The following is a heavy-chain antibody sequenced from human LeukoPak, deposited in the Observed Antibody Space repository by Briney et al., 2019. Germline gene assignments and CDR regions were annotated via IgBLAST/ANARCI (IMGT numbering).Heavy chain of an antibody. Sequence: PGGSLRLSCAASGFTFSSYGMQWVRQAPGKGLEWVAVISYDGSNKYYADSVKGRFTISRDNSKNTLYLQMNSLRAEDTAVYYCARDSPYYDILTGSNDAFDIWGQGTMVTVSS. CDR3: ARDSPYYDILTGSNDAFDI. CDR2: ISYDGSNK. D-gene: IGHD3-9*01. J-gene: IGHJ3*02. CDR1: GFTFSSYG. V-gene: IGHV3-30*03.